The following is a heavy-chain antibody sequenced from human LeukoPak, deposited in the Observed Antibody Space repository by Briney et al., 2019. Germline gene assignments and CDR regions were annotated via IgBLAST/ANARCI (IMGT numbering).Heavy chain of an antibody. CDR3: ARSAATFDY. D-gene: IGHD6-13*01. Sequence: GGSLRLSCTASGFTFTSSWMHWVRQAPGKGPVWVSRINPDGGSTIYADSVKGRFTISRDNAKNTLDLQMNSLRDEDTAVYYCARSAATFDYWGQGTLVTVSS. CDR1: GFTFTSSW. CDR2: INPDGGST. J-gene: IGHJ4*02. V-gene: IGHV3-74*01.